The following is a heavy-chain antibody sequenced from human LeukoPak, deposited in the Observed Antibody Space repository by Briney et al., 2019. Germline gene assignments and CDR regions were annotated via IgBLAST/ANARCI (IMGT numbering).Heavy chain of an antibody. CDR2: IEQDSSGT. Sequence: GGSLRLSCKASGFTFSLFAMTWVRQTPGGGLEWVSTIEQDSSGTYSADSVKGRFAISRDNFKNTLYLQLSSLTAEDTAVYYCAKDEGRLINNWYRQYWGQGTPVTVSS. CDR1: GFTFSLFA. CDR3: AKDEGRLINNWYRQY. D-gene: IGHD1-1*01. J-gene: IGHJ4*02. V-gene: IGHV3-23*01.